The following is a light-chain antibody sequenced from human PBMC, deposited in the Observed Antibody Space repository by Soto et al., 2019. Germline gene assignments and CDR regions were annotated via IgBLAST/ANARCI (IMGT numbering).Light chain of an antibody. Sequence: QSVLTQPASVSGSPGQSITISCTGTAGDVGGYNFVSWYQQHPGKAPKLMIYHVSNRPSGLSNRFSGSKSGNTASLTISGLQAEDEADYYCSSYTSTGSWVFGGGTQLTVL. J-gene: IGLJ3*02. V-gene: IGLV2-14*03. CDR3: SSYTSTGSWV. CDR2: HVS. CDR1: AGDVGGYNF.